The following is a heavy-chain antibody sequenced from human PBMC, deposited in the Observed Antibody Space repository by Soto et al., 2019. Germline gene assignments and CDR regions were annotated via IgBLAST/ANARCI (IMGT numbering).Heavy chain of an antibody. CDR1: GGSISSSSYY. V-gene: IGHV4-39*01. J-gene: IGHJ5*02. CDR3: ARYRSIYSNYGNWFDP. D-gene: IGHD4-4*01. CDR2: IYYSGST. Sequence: QLQLQESGPGLVKPSETLSLTCTVSGGSISSSSYYWGWIRQPPGKGLEWIGSIYYSGSTYYNPALKSRVTISVDTAKHQFSLKLSSVTAADTAVYYCARYRSIYSNYGNWFDPWGQGTLVTVSS.